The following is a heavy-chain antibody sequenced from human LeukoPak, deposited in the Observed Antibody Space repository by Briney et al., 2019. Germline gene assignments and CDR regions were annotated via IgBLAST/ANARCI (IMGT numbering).Heavy chain of an antibody. CDR2: ISFDENNK. CDR1: GFTFSTYG. Sequence: GGSLRLSCEASGFTFSTYGMHWVRQAPGKGLEWVAIISFDENNKYYADSVKGRFTISRDNSKNTLYLLMNSLRLEDTAVYYCAKHPGGFTGIVNYYYMDVWGKGTTVSVSS. J-gene: IGHJ6*03. V-gene: IGHV3-30*18. CDR3: AKHPGGFTGIVNYYYMDV. D-gene: IGHD3-16*02.